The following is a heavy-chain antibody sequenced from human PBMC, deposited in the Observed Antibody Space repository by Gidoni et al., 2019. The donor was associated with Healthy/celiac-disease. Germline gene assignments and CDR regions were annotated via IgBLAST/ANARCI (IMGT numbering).Heavy chain of an antibody. CDR2: ISSSSSYI. D-gene: IGHD6-6*01. Sequence: EVQLVESGGGLVKPGGSLRLSCAASGFTFSSYSMNWVRQAPGKGLEWVSSISSSSSYIYYADSVKGRFTISRDNAKNSLYLQMNSLRAEDTAVYYCAIDTSSIAARFDYWGQGTLVTVSS. CDR1: GFTFSSYS. J-gene: IGHJ4*02. V-gene: IGHV3-21*01. CDR3: AIDTSSIAARFDY.